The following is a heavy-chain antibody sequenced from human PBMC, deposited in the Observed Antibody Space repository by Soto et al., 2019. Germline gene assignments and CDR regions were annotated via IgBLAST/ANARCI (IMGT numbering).Heavy chain of an antibody. Sequence: PSETLSLTCTVSGGSISSYYWSWIRQPPGKGLEWIGYAYYSGDTGYNPSLQSRVTMAVDTSKNQVSLKLTSVTAADTAVYYCARDRSTYGGGGTGEVKENWFDPWGQGALVTVSS. J-gene: IGHJ5*02. V-gene: IGHV4-59*01. CDR3: ARDRSTYGGGGTGEVKENWFDP. CDR2: AYYSGDT. D-gene: IGHD2-8*01. CDR1: GGSISSYY.